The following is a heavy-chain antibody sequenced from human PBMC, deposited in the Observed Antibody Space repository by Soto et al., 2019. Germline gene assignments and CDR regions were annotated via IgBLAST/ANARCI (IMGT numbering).Heavy chain of an antibody. CDR3: AKDLGDGYNYRGDY. CDR2: ISGSGGST. Sequence: GGSLRLSCAASGFTFSSYAMSWVRQAPGKGLEWVSAISGSGGSTYYADSVKGRFTISRDNSKNTLYLQMNSLRAEDTAVYYCAKDLGDGYNYRGDYWGQGTLVTVSS. J-gene: IGHJ4*02. CDR1: GFTFSSYA. D-gene: IGHD5-12*01. V-gene: IGHV3-23*01.